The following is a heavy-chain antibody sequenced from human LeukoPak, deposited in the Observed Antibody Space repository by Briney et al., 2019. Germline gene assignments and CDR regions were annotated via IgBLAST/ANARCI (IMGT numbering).Heavy chain of an antibody. J-gene: IGHJ3*02. CDR2: IKQDGSEK. CDR1: GFTFSSYW. Sequence: GGSLRLSCAASGFTFSSYWMSWVRQAPGKGLEWVANIKQDGSEKYYVDSVKGRFTISRDNAKNSLYLQMNSLRAEDTAVYYCARDVIVATNDAFDIWAKGQWSPSLQ. V-gene: IGHV3-7*01. CDR3: ARDVIVATNDAFDI. D-gene: IGHD5-12*01.